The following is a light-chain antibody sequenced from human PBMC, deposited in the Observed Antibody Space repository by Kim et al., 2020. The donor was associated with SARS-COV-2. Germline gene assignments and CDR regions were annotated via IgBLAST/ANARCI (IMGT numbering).Light chain of an antibody. CDR1: SLRSYY. V-gene: IGLV3-19*01. CDR2: GKN. J-gene: IGLJ1*01. CDR3: NSRDSSGYHHYV. Sequence: SSELTQDPAVSVALGQTVRITCQGDSLRSYYASWYQQKPGQAPVLVIYGKNNRPSGIPDRFSGSSSGNTASLTITGAQAEDEAEYYCNSRDSSGYHHYVF.